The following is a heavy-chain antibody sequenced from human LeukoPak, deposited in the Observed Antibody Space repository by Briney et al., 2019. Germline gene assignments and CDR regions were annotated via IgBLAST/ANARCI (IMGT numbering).Heavy chain of an antibody. V-gene: IGHV4-34*01. D-gene: IGHD5-12*01. Sequence: SETLSLTCAVYGGSFSGYYWSWIRQPPGKGLEWIGEINHSGSTNYNPSLKSRATISVDTSKNQFSLKLSSVTAADTAVYYCARASIVVATIGPHYYYGMDVWGQGTTVTVSS. J-gene: IGHJ6*02. CDR3: ARASIVVATIGPHYYYGMDV. CDR1: GGSFSGYY. CDR2: INHSGST.